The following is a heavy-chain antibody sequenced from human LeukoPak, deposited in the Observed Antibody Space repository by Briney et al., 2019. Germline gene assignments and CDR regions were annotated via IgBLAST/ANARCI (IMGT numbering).Heavy chain of an antibody. Sequence: SETLSLTCAVYGGSFSGYYWSWIRQPPGKGLEWIGEINHSGSTNYNPSLKSRVTISVDTSKNQFSLKLSSVTAADTAVYYCARVPRHLAGIYDYWGQGTLVIVSS. V-gene: IGHV4-34*01. CDR3: ARVPRHLAGIYDY. CDR2: INHSGST. D-gene: IGHD6-19*01. CDR1: GGSFSGYY. J-gene: IGHJ4*02.